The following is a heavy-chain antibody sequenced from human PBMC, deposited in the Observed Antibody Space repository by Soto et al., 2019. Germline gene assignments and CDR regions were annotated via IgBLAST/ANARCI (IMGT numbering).Heavy chain of an antibody. Sequence: GGSLRLSCAASGFTVSGNFMSWVRQAPGKGLEWVSIIYSGDSTYYADSVKGRFTISRDNSKNTLYLQMNSLRAEDTAVYYCAGRCSRGWSVLDYWGQGTLVTVSS. V-gene: IGHV3-53*01. D-gene: IGHD6-19*01. CDR1: GFTVSGNF. CDR3: AGRCSRGWSVLDY. CDR2: IYSGDST. J-gene: IGHJ4*02.